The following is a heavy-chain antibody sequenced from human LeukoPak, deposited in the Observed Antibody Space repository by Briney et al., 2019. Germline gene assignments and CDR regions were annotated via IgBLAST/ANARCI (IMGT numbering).Heavy chain of an antibody. Sequence: PGGSLRLSCAASGLTVSSNYMSWVRQAPGKGLEWVSVIYSGGSTYYADSVKGRFTISRDNSKNTLYLQMNSLRAEDTAVYYCARSYRGRDSLDYWGQGTLVTVSS. V-gene: IGHV3-53*01. CDR1: GLTVSSNY. J-gene: IGHJ4*02. CDR3: ARSYRGRDSLDY. CDR2: IYSGGST. D-gene: IGHD3-10*01.